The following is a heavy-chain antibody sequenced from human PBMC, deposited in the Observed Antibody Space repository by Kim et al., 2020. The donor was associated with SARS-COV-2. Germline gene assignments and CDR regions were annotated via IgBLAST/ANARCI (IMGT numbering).Heavy chain of an antibody. Sequence: SVKVSCKASGGTFSSYAVSWVRQAPGQGLEWMGGIIPIFGTANYAQKFQGRVTITADESTSTAYMELSSLRSEDTAVYYCASHSSSWSYYYYYGMDVWGQGTTVTVSS. CDR1: GGTFSSYA. D-gene: IGHD6-13*01. V-gene: IGHV1-69*13. CDR3: ASHSSSWSYYYYYGMDV. J-gene: IGHJ6*02. CDR2: IIPIFGTA.